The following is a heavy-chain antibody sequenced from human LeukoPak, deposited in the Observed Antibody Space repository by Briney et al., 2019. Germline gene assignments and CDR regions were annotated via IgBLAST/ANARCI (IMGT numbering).Heavy chain of an antibody. J-gene: IGHJ6*02. CDR1: GGSISSGGYY. Sequence: SETLSLTCTVSGGSISSGGYYWSWIRQHPGKGLEWIWYIDYSGSTYYNPSLKSRVTISVDTSKNQFSLKLSSVPAADTAVYYCARTGYCSSTSCYLPPYYSYYGMDVWGQGTTVTVSS. CDR2: IDYSGST. D-gene: IGHD2-2*01. V-gene: IGHV4-31*03. CDR3: ARTGYCSSTSCYLPPYYSYYGMDV.